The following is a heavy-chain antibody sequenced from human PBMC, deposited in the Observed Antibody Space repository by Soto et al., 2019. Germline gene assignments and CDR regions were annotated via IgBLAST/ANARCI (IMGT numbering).Heavy chain of an antibody. Sequence: QVQLQESGPGLVKPSQTLSLTYTVSGGSISSCVYYWSWIRQHPGQGLEWIGYIYSSGSTVYNPSPKSRVTISVDTSKSQSSLKLTSVTAADTDVYYCARYFSGGSWPDSWGQGTLVTVSS. CDR2: IYSSGST. J-gene: IGHJ4*02. V-gene: IGHV4-31*03. CDR1: GGSISSCVYY. CDR3: ARYFSGGSWPDS. D-gene: IGHD2-15*01.